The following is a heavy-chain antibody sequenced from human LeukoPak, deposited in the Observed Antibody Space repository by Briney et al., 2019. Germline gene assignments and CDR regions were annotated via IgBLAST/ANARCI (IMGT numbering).Heavy chain of an antibody. D-gene: IGHD5-12*01. Sequence: SETLSLTCTVSGGSISNYYWSWIRRPPGEGLEWIAYIHHSGGTNYNPSLQSRFSISADTSKNQFSLKLNSVTAADSAVYYCARWILSHDDYGMDVWGQGTTVIVSS. CDR2: IHHSGGT. J-gene: IGHJ6*02. V-gene: IGHV4-59*01. CDR1: GGSISNYY. CDR3: ARWILSHDDYGMDV.